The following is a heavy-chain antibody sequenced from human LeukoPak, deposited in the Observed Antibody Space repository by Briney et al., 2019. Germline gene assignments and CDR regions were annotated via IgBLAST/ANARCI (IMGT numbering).Heavy chain of an antibody. V-gene: IGHV3-23*01. J-gene: IGHJ3*02. Sequence: GGSLRLSCAASGFTFSSYAMGWVRQAPEKGLEWVSAISGGAGITSYADSVKGRFTISRDNSKNTLYLQMNSLRAEDTAVYYCAKHNLGVATRTAYGFDIWGQGTMVTVSS. CDR3: AKHNLGVATRTAYGFDI. D-gene: IGHD5-12*01. CDR1: GFTFSSYA. CDR2: ISGGAGIT.